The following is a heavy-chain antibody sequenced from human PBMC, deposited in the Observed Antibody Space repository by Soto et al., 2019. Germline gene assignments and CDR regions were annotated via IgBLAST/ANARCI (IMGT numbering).Heavy chain of an antibody. Sequence: EVQLLESGGGLVQPGGSLRLSCAASGFTFDSYAMSWVRQAPGKGLEWVSAISGIGGTTYYADSVKGRFTISRDNSKNKLYLQMNSRRAEDTAVYYCAREYSSAWKTFDYWGQGTLVTVSS. CDR1: GFTFDSYA. J-gene: IGHJ4*02. V-gene: IGHV3-23*01. CDR2: ISGIGGTT. D-gene: IGHD6-19*01. CDR3: AREYSSAWKTFDY.